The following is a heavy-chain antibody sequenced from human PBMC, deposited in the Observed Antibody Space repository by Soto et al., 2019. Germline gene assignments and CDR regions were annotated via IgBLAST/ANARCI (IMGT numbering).Heavy chain of an antibody. V-gene: IGHV3-23*01. D-gene: IGHD1-1*01. J-gene: IGHJ6*02. CDR2: IGRGGDT. CDR3: AKDGTTTGIHYYAMDV. CDR1: GFTLTSYG. Sequence: VGSLRLSCEVSGFTLTSYGMNWVRQAPDKGLEWVSTIGRGGDTYYADSVKGRFTISRDNSKNTLFLQMNSLRAEDTALYFCAKDGTTTGIHYYAMDVWGQGTTVTVSS.